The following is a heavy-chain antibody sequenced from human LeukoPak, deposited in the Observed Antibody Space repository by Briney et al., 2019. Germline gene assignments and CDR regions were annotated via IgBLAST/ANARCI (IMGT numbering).Heavy chain of an antibody. J-gene: IGHJ4*02. D-gene: IGHD6-13*01. Sequence: GGSLRLSCAASGFTFSSYGMHWVRQAPGKGLEWVAVISYDGSNKYYADSVKGRFTISRDNSKNTLYLQMNSLRAEDTAVYYCARSLDGIAASSDYWGQGTLVTVSS. CDR3: ARSLDGIAASSDY. CDR2: ISYDGSNK. CDR1: GFTFSSYG. V-gene: IGHV3-30*03.